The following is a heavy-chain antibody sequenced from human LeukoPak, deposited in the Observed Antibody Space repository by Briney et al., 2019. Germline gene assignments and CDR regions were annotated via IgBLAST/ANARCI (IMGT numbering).Heavy chain of an antibody. Sequence: GGSLRLSCAASGFTFSSYSMNWVRQAPGKGLEWVSSISSSSSYIYYADSVKGRFTISRDNAKNSLYLQMNSLRAEDTAVYYCARPIAIFGVVGDDYWGQGTLVTVSS. V-gene: IGHV3-21*01. J-gene: IGHJ4*02. CDR1: GFTFSSYS. CDR3: ARPIAIFGVVGDDY. CDR2: ISSSSSYI. D-gene: IGHD3-3*01.